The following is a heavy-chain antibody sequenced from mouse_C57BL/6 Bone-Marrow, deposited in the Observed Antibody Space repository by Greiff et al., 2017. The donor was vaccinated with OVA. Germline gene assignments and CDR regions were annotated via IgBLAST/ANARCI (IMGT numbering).Heavy chain of an antibody. D-gene: IGHD1-1*01. CDR1: GYTFTSYG. J-gene: IGHJ2*01. Sequence: QVQLQQSGAELARPGASVKLSCKASGYTFTSYGISWVKQRTGQGLEWIGEIYPRSGNTYYNEKFKGKATLTADKSSSTAYMELRSLTSEDSAVYFCARSGESVRYYGSIPFDYWGQGTTLTVSS. V-gene: IGHV1-81*01. CDR2: IYPRSGNT. CDR3: ARSGESVRYYGSIPFDY.